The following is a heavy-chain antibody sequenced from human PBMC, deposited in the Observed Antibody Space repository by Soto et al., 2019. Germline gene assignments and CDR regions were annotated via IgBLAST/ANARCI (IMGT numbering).Heavy chain of an antibody. J-gene: IGHJ6*02. CDR1: GFTFSSYA. CDR2: ISGSGGST. CDR3: AKDLGGYPPLMDV. Sequence: PGGSLRLSCAASGFTFSSYAMSCVREAPGKGLEWVSAISGSGGSTYYADSVKGRFTISRDNSKNTLYLQMNSLRAEDTAVYYCAKDLGGYPPLMDVWGQGTTVTVSS. D-gene: IGHD1-26*01. V-gene: IGHV3-23*01.